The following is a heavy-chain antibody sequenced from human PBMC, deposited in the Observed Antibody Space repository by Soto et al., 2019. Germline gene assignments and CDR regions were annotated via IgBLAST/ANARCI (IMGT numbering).Heavy chain of an antibody. J-gene: IGHJ4*02. CDR3: AKVPRGIAARPFDY. Sequence: GGSRRLNCAASGFPFSSYAMSGVRHAPGKGLEWVSAISGSGGSTSYADSVKGRFAISRDNSKNTLYLQMNSLRAEDTAVYYCAKVPRGIAARPFDYWGQGTLVTVSS. CDR1: GFPFSSYA. V-gene: IGHV3-23*01. D-gene: IGHD6-6*01. CDR2: ISGSGGST.